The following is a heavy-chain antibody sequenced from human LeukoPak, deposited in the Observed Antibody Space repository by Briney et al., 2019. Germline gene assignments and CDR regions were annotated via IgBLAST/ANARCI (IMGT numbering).Heavy chain of an antibody. CDR2: INHSGST. CDR1: GGSFSGYY. CDR3: ARREVRAHFDY. Sequence: SETLSLTCAVYGGSFSGYYWSWIRQPPGKGLEWIGEINHSGSTNYNPSLKSRVTISENTAKNQFSLKLSSVTAADTAVYYCARREVRAHFDYWGQGTLVTVSS. J-gene: IGHJ4*02. V-gene: IGHV4-34*01.